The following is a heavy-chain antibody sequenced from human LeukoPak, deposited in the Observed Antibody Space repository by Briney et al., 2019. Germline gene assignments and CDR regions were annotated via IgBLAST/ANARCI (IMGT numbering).Heavy chain of an antibody. CDR2: MYYSGST. CDR3: ARGRTAIYGSGIDAFDI. CDR1: GGSISSYY. J-gene: IGHJ3*02. D-gene: IGHD3-10*01. Sequence: PSETLSLTCTVSGGSISSYYWSWIRQPPGKGLEWIGYMYYSGSTNYNPSLKSRVIISVDMSKTQFSLKLSSVTAADTAVYYCARGRTAIYGSGIDAFDIWGQGTMVTVSS. V-gene: IGHV4-59*01.